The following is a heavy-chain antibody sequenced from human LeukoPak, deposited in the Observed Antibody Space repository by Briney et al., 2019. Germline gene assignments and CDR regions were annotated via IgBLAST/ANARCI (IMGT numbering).Heavy chain of an antibody. V-gene: IGHV5-51*01. D-gene: IGHD5-12*01. CDR2: IYPGDSDT. CDR3: ARQYSGYEVDYYYYMDV. Sequence: GESLKISCKGSGYSFTSYWIGWVRQMPGKGLGWMGIIYPGDSDTRYSPSFQGQVTISADKSISTAYLQWNSLKASDTAMYYCARQYSGYEVDYYYYMDVWGKGTTVTVSS. CDR1: GYSFTSYW. J-gene: IGHJ6*03.